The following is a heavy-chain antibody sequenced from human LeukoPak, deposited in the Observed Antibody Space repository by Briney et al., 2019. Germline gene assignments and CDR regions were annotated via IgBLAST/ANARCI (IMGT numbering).Heavy chain of an antibody. CDR3: ARESKPPPFGVVISGGGLIVAFDI. CDR2: IYYSGST. V-gene: IGHV4-31*03. Sequence: PSETLSLTCTVSGGSISSGGYYWSWIRQHPGKGLEWIGYIYYSGSTYYNPSLKSRVTISVDTSKNQFSLKLSSVTAADTAVYYCARESKPPPFGVVISGGGLIVAFDIWGQGTMVTVSS. D-gene: IGHD3-3*01. J-gene: IGHJ3*02. CDR1: GGSISSGGYY.